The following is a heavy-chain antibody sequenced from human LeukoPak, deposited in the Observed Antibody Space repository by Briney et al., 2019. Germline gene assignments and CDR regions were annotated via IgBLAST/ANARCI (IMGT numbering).Heavy chain of an antibody. CDR2: IFYSGST. V-gene: IGHV4-39*01. J-gene: IGHJ5*02. D-gene: IGHD3-10*02. CDR1: GGSISSRSYY. CDR3: ARHPLKAYVSDWFDT. Sequence: PSETLSLTCTVSGGSISSRSYYWGWLRQPPGKGLEWIASIFYSGSTYHNPSLKSRVTISVDTSKSQFSLKLSSVTAADTAVYFCARHPLKAYVSDWFDTWGQGTLVTVSS.